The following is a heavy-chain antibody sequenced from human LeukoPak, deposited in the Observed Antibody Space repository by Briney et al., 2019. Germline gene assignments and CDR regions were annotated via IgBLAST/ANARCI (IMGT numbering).Heavy chain of an antibody. CDR2: IIPIFGTA. J-gene: IGHJ4*02. Sequence: ASVKVSCKASGGTFSSYAISWVRQAPGQGLEWMGGIIPIFGTANYAQKFQGRVTITADESTSTAYMELSSLRSEDTAVYYCARDAAAAGLYFDYWGQGTLVTVSS. V-gene: IGHV1-69*01. CDR3: ARDAAAAGLYFDY. CDR1: GGTFSSYA. D-gene: IGHD6-13*01.